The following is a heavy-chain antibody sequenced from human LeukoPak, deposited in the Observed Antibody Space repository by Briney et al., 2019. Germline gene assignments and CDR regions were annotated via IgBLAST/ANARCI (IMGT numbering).Heavy chain of an antibody. D-gene: IGHD1-26*01. CDR2: INGSGGST. J-gene: IGHJ4*02. CDR1: GFTFSSYA. V-gene: IGHV3-23*01. CDR3: AKDMGATGYFDY. Sequence: GGSLRLSCAASGFTFSSYAMSWVRQAPGKGLEWVSDINGSGGSTYYADSVKGRFTISRDNSKNTLYLQMNSLRAEDTAVYYCAKDMGATGYFDYWGQGTLVTVSS.